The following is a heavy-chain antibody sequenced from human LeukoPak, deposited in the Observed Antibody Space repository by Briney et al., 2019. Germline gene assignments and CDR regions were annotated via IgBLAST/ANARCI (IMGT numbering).Heavy chain of an antibody. CDR1: GGSISSGGYY. Sequence: PSETLSLTCTVSGGSISSGGYYWSWIRQHPGKGLEWIGYIYYSGSTYYNPSLKSRVTISVDTSKNQFSLKLSSVTAADTAVYYCASLPAAKYWFDPWGQGTLVTVSS. J-gene: IGHJ5*02. CDR2: IYYSGST. D-gene: IGHD2-2*01. V-gene: IGHV4-31*03. CDR3: ASLPAAKYWFDP.